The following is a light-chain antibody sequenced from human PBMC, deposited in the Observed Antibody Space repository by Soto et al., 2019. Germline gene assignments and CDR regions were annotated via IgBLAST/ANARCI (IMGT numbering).Light chain of an antibody. Sequence: EIVLTQSPGTLSLSPGERATLSCRASQRIRSTYLAWYQQKPGQAPRLLIYDGYSRATGSPDTFSGSGSGTDFTLTISRLEPEDFAVYYCQQYGSSPPLTFGGGTKVDIK. CDR3: QQYGSSPPLT. CDR1: QRIRSTY. V-gene: IGKV3-20*01. CDR2: DGY. J-gene: IGKJ4*01.